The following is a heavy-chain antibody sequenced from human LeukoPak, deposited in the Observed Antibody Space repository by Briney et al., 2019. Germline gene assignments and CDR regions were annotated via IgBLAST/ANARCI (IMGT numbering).Heavy chain of an antibody. CDR1: GFTFSSYA. CDR2: ISGSGGST. CDR3: ATISMRIIAVADMGAFDI. J-gene: IGHJ3*02. Sequence: GGSLRLSCAASGFTFSSYAMSWVRQAPGKGLEWVSAISGSGGSTYYADPVKGRFTISRDNSKNTLYLQMNSLRAEDTAVYYCATISMRIIAVADMGAFDIWGQGTMVTVSS. V-gene: IGHV3-23*01. D-gene: IGHD6-19*01.